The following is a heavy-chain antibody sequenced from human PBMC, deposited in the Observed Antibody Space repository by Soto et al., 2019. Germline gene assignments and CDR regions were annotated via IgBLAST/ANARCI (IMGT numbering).Heavy chain of an antibody. D-gene: IGHD4-17*01. CDR2: ISGSGGST. J-gene: IGHJ4*02. Sequence: GGYLRLSCAASGFTYSSDAVSWVRQAPGKGLEWVSAISGSGGSTYYADSVKGRFTISRDNSKNSLYLQMNSLRAEDTAVYYYASDRDMTTVTTSLYRGQGTLVTVSS. CDR1: GFTYSSDA. CDR3: ASDRDMTTVTTSLY. V-gene: IGHV3-23*01.